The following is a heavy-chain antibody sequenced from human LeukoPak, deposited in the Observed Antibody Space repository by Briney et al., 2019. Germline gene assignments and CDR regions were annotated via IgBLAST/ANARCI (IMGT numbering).Heavy chain of an antibody. J-gene: IGHJ6*04. CDR2: IKEDGSEK. CDR1: GFIFSSYW. CDR3: ARRDLRYCSSTSCPAQYYGVDV. Sequence: GGSVRLSCAASGFIFSSYWMSWVRQAPGKGLEWVANIKEDGSEKYYVDSVKGRFTISRDNAKNSLYLQTNSLRAEDTAVYYCARRDLRYCSSTSCPAQYYGVDVWGKGTTVTVSS. D-gene: IGHD2-2*01. V-gene: IGHV3-7*03.